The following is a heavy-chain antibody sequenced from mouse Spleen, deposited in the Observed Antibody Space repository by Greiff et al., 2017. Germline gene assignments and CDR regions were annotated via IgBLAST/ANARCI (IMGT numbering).Heavy chain of an antibody. D-gene: IGHD1-1*01. J-gene: IGHJ2*01. CDR3: SSNNEGSYVIGY. CDR2: IYPSDSET. CDR1: GYTFTSYW. V-gene: IGHV1-61*01. Sequence: QVQLQQPGAELVRPGSSVKLSCKASGYTFTSYWMDWVKQRPGQGLEWIGNIYPSDSETHYNQKFKDKATLTVDKSSSTAYMQLSSLTSEDSAVYVCSSNNEGSYVIGYWGQGTTLTVSS.